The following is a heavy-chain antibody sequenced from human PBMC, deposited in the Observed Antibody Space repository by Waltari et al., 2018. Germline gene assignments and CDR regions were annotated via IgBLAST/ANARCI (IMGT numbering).Heavy chain of an antibody. J-gene: IGHJ6*03. CDR1: GGSFSGYY. CDR2: INHSGST. D-gene: IGHD4-17*01. V-gene: IGHV4-34*01. Sequence: QVQLQQWGAGLLKPSETLSLTCAVYGGSFSGYYWSWIRQPPGKGLEWIGEINHSGSTNYNPSLKSRVTISVDTSKNQFSLKLSSVTAADTAVYYCARGKGYGDYYYYMDVWGKGTTVTISS. CDR3: ARGKGYGDYYYYMDV.